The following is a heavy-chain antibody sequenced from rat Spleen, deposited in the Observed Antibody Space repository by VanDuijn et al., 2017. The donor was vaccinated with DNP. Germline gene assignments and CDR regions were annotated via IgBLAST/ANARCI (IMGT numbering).Heavy chain of an antibody. CDR3: ARESWYFYY. J-gene: IGHJ2*01. CDR2: ISYSGRT. Sequence: EVQLQESGSCLVKPSQSLSLTCSVTGYSITNNYWGLIRQFPGNKVEYIGHISYSGRTNYNPSLKSRISITREKSKNQLFLHLNSVTTEDTATYVCARESWYFYYWGQGVMVTVSS. V-gene: IGHV3-1*01. CDR1: GYSITNNY.